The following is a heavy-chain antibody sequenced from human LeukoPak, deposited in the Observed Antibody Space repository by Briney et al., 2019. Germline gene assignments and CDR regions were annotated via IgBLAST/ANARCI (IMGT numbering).Heavy chain of an antibody. V-gene: IGHV5-51*01. CDR3: ASRVTGDDAFDI. J-gene: IGHJ3*02. CDR2: LYPGDSDT. CDR1: GYSFSSYW. D-gene: IGHD2-21*02. Sequence: GASLKISCQGSGYSFSSYWIGWVRQMPGKGLEWMGILYPGDSDTRYSPSFQGQVTISADKSISTAYLQWSSLKASDTAMYYCASRVTGDDAFDIWGQGTMVTVSS.